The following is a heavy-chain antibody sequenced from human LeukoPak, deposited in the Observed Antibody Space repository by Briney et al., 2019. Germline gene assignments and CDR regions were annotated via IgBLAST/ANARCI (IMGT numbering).Heavy chain of an antibody. CDR1: GGSISSYY. V-gene: IGHV4-4*07. D-gene: IGHD5-18*01. CDR3: ARGGTAMAPDP. J-gene: IGHJ5*02. CDR2: IYTSGST. Sequence: SETLSLTCTVSGGSISSYYWSWIRQPAGKGLEWIGRIYTSGSTTYNPSLKSRVTISVDTSKNQFSLKLSSVTAADTAVYYCARGGTAMAPDPWGQGTLVTVSS.